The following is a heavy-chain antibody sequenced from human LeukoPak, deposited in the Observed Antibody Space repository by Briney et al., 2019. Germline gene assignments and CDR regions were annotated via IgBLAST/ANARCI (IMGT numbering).Heavy chain of an antibody. Sequence: GGSLRLSCAASGFTFNNYAMSWVCQAPGKGLEWVSAISGSGGATYYADSVKGRFTISRDNSKNTLFLHMNSLRVEDTAVYYCAKAPAAATKYYYGMDVWGQGTTVTVSS. V-gene: IGHV3-23*01. D-gene: IGHD6-13*01. CDR3: AKAPAAATKYYYGMDV. J-gene: IGHJ6*02. CDR2: ISGSGGAT. CDR1: GFTFNNYA.